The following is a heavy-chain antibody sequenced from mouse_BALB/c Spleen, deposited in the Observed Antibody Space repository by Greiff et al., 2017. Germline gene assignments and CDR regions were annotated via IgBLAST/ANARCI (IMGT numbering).Heavy chain of an antibody. J-gene: IGHJ4*01. CDR2: ISTYYGDA. CDR3: ARRYYRYDEAMDY. CDR1: GYTFTDYA. Sequence: VQLQQSGAELVRPGVSVKISCKGSGYTFTDYAMHWVKQSHAKSLEWIGVISTYYGDASYNQKFKGKATMTVDKSSSTAYMELARLTSEDSAIYSCARRYYRYDEAMDYWGQGTSVTVSS. V-gene: IGHV1S137*01. D-gene: IGHD2-14*01.